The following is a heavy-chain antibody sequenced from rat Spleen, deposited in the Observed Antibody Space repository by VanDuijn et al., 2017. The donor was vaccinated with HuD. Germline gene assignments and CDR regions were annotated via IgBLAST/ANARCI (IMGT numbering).Heavy chain of an antibody. CDR1: GFSLTGNN. D-gene: IGHD1-9*01. V-gene: IGHV2S30*01. CDR2: MRYDGDT. J-gene: IGHJ4*01. CDR3: TRDEDLGYYGYNYGVMDA. Sequence: QVQLKESGPGLVQPSQTLSLTCTVSGFSLTGNNVHWVRQPPGKGLEWMGRMRYDGDTYYNSALKSRLSISRDTSKNQVFLKMNSLQTDDTAIYYCTRDEDLGYYGYNYGVMDAWGQGASVTVSS.